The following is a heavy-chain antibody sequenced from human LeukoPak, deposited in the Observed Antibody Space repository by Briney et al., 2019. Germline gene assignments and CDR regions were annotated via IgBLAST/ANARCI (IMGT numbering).Heavy chain of an antibody. Sequence: GASVTVSCKASGGTFSSYAISWVRQAPGQGLEWMGGIIPIFGTANYAQKFQGRVTITADESTSTAYMELSSLRSEDTAVYYCARQYNWNDGGGWFDPWGQGTLVTVSS. V-gene: IGHV1-69*13. CDR3: ARQYNWNDGGGWFDP. D-gene: IGHD1-20*01. CDR1: GGTFSSYA. CDR2: IIPIFGTA. J-gene: IGHJ5*02.